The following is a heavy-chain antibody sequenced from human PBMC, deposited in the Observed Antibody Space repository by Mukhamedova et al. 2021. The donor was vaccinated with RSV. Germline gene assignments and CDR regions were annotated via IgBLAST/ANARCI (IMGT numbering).Heavy chain of an antibody. CDR3: ARDGQTQGHFDY. D-gene: IGHD4-23*01. CDR2: TYYRTKWYY. Sequence: EWLGRTYYRTKWYYDYAVSVKSRITINPDTSKNQFSVQLNSVTPEDTAVYFCARDGQTQGHFDYWGQGTLVSVSS. J-gene: IGHJ4*02. V-gene: IGHV6-1*01.